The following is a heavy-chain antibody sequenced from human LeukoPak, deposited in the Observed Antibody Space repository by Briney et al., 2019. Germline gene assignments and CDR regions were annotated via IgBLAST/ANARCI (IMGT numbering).Heavy chain of an antibody. D-gene: IGHD3/OR15-3a*01. J-gene: IGHJ4*02. CDR2: MYLSGET. V-gene: IGHV4-4*07. Sequence: PSETLSLTCSVSGGSITSYYWTWIRQPAGKGLEWVGRMYLSGETNYNPSLMGRVTMSLDTSKNHFSLKLTSATVADTAVYYCASGVQWTGNNYWGQGTLVTVSS. CDR1: GGSITSYY. CDR3: ASGVQWTGNNY.